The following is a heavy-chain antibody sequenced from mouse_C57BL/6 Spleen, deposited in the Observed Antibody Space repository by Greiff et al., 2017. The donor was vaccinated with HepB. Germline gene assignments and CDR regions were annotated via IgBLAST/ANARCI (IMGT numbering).Heavy chain of an antibody. D-gene: IGHD1-1*01. Sequence: QVQLQQSGAELVKPGASVKISCKASGYAFSSYWMNWVKQRPGKGLEWIGQIYPGDGDTNYNGKFKGKATLTADKSSSTAYMQLSSLTSEDSAVYFCARGHYGSSYYAMDDWGQGTSVTVSS. CDR2: IYPGDGDT. CDR1: GYAFSSYW. J-gene: IGHJ4*01. CDR3: ARGHYGSSYYAMDD. V-gene: IGHV1-80*01.